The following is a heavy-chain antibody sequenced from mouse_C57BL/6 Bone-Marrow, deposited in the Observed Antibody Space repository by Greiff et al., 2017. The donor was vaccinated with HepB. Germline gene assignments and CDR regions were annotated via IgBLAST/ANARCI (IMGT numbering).Heavy chain of an antibody. D-gene: IGHD3-2*02. CDR1: GFTFSDYG. J-gene: IGHJ4*01. V-gene: IGHV5-17*01. CDR3: ARGTAQATGDAMDY. Sequence: ESGGGLVKPGGSLKLSCAASGFTFSDYGMHWVRQAPEKGLEWVAYISSGSSTIYYADTVKGRFTISRDNAKNTLFLQMTSLRSEDTAMYYCARGTAQATGDAMDYWGQGTSGTVSS. CDR2: ISSGSSTI.